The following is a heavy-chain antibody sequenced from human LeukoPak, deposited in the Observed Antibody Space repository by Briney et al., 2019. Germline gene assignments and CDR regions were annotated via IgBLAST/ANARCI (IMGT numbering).Heavy chain of an antibody. J-gene: IGHJ4*02. D-gene: IGHD1-26*01. V-gene: IGHV1-2*06. CDR3: ARDLSSTPYWEFDF. CDR1: GYTFTGYF. Sequence: ASVKVSCKASGYTFTGYFIHWVRQAPGQGLEWMRRINPSSGVTEYIQTFQGRVTMARDTSINTAYMELSRLRYDDTALYYCARDLSSTPYWEFDFWGQGSLVTVSS. CDR2: INPSSGVT.